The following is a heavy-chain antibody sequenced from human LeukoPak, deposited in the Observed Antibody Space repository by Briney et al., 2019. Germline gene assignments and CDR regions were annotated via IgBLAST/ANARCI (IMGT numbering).Heavy chain of an antibody. J-gene: IGHJ4*02. D-gene: IGHD5-12*01. V-gene: IGHV4-59*01. CDR3: ARSSGYDYGAFDY. Sequence: PSETLSLTCTVSGGSISSYYWSWIRQPPGKGLEWIGYIYYSGSTNYNPSLKSRVTISVDTSKSQFSLKLSSVTAADTAVYYCARSSGYDYGAFDYWGQGTLVTVSS. CDR1: GGSISSYY. CDR2: IYYSGST.